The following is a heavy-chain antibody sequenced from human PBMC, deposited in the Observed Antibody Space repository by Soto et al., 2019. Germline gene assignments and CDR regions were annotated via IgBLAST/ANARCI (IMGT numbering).Heavy chain of an antibody. J-gene: IGHJ3*02. CDR3: ARPPTVHLEAFEI. Sequence: SETLSLTCTVSGGSISSGSYYWGWIRQPPGKGLEWIGSIYYGDFSYYNPSLRSRVTLSVDRSKNQFSLNLKSVTAADTAVYYCARPPTVHLEAFEIWGQGTMVTVSS. V-gene: IGHV4-39*01. CDR1: GGSISSGSYY. CDR2: IYYGDFS.